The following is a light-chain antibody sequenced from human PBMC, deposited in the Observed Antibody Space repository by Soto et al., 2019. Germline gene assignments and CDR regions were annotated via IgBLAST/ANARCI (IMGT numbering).Light chain of an antibody. CDR1: QSLLHSDGYNY. CDR2: LGS. Sequence: DIVMTQSPLYLPVTPEEPASISCRSSQSLLHSDGYNYLDWYLQKPGQSPQLLIYLGSNRASGVPDRFSGSGSGTDFTLKISRVEAEDVGVYYCMQALQTPLFTFGPGTKVDLK. V-gene: IGKV2-28*01. J-gene: IGKJ3*01. CDR3: MQALQTPLFT.